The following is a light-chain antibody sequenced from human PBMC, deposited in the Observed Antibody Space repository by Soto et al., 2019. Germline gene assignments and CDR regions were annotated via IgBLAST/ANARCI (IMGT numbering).Light chain of an antibody. V-gene: IGKV3-11*01. CDR2: GAS. CDR1: QSVSSY. Sequence: EIVLTQSPATLSLSPGERATLSCGASQSVSSYLAWYQQRPGQAPRLLVYGASNRATGIPARFSGSGSGTDFTLTISSLEAEDFAVYYCQQRTDWPVTFGQGTRLEIK. J-gene: IGKJ5*01. CDR3: QQRTDWPVT.